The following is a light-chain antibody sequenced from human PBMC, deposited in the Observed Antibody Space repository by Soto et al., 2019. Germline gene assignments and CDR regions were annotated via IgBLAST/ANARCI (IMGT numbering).Light chain of an antibody. J-gene: IGKJ3*01. CDR3: QQYDKVFT. CDR1: QDISNY. CDR2: DAS. V-gene: IGKV1-33*01. Sequence: DIQMTQSPSSLSASVGDRVTITCQASQDISNYLNWYQQKPGKAPKLLIYDASNLETGVPSRFSGSGSGTDFPFTISSLQPEDIATYYCQQYDKVFTFGPGTKVDIK.